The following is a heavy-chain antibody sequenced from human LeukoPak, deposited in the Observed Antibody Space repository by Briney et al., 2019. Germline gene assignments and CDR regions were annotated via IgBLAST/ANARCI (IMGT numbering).Heavy chain of an antibody. J-gene: IGHJ4*02. Sequence: GGSLRLSCAASGFTFSSYAMHWVRQAPGKGLEWVAVISYDGSNKYYADSVKGRFTISRDNSKNTLYLQMNSLRAEDTAVYYCARGRLVVPAAILDYWGQGNLVTVSS. CDR2: ISYDGSNK. V-gene: IGHV3-30*04. CDR3: ARGRLVVPAAILDY. CDR1: GFTFSSYA. D-gene: IGHD2-2*02.